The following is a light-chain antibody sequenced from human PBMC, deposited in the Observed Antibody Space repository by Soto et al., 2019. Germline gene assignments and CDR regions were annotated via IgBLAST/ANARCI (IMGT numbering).Light chain of an antibody. CDR3: QQSYSTLTWT. CDR2: DAS. Sequence: DIQVTQSPPTLSASVGDRVTITCRASQTISTWMAWYQQKPGKAPKLLVYDASTLQSGVASRFSGSGSGTEFTLTISSLQPEDFATYYCQQSYSTLTWTFGQGTKVDIK. CDR1: QTISTW. V-gene: IGKV1-39*01. J-gene: IGKJ1*01.